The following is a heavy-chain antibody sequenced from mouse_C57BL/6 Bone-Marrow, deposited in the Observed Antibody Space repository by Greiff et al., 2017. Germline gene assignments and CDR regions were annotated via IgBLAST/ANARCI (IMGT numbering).Heavy chain of an antibody. D-gene: IGHD2-2*01. J-gene: IGHJ1*03. CDR3: TRCDDGYDGDASYWYIDV. Sequence: QVQLKQSGAELVRPGASVTLSCKASGYTFTDYEMHWVKQTPVHGLEWIGAIDPETGGTAYNQTFKGKAILTADQSSSTAYMERRCLTSEDSAVYYCTRCDDGYDGDASYWYIDVWGTGTTVTVSS. CDR2: IDPETGGT. V-gene: IGHV1-15*01. CDR1: GYTFTDYE.